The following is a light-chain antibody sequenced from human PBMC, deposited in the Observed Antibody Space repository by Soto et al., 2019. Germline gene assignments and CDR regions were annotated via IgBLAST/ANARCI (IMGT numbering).Light chain of an antibody. Sequence: QSALTQPASVSGSPGQSITISCTGTSSDVGSYNLVSWYQQHPGKAPKLMIYEVSKRPSGVSNRFSGSKSGNTASLTISGLQGEEEGDYYCCSYAGSSTFRVFGGGTKLTVL. J-gene: IGLJ3*02. CDR2: EVS. CDR1: SSDVGSYNL. CDR3: CSYAGSSTFRV. V-gene: IGLV2-23*02.